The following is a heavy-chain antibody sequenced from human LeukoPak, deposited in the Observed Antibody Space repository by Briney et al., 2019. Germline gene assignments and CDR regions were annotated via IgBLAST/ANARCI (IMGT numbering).Heavy chain of an antibody. CDR3: ARVQWLRRWFGFDS. D-gene: IGHD5-12*01. V-gene: IGHV3-23*01. J-gene: IGHJ4*02. CDR2: IGDSGAST. Sequence: PGGSLRLSCAASGFTFSIYAMSWVRQAPGEGLEWVPTIGDSGASTYYAQSVKGRFTISRDNSKNMLFLQMVSLRAEDTAIYFCARVQWLRRWFGFDSWGQGALVTVSS. CDR1: GFTFSIYA.